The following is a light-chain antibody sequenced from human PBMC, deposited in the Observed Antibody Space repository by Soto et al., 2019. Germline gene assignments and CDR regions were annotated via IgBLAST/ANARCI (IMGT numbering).Light chain of an antibody. CDR1: SRDVGGCNY. J-gene: IGLJ1*01. Sequence: QSVLTQPASVSGSPGQKITISCTGTSRDVGGCNYVPWYQQHPGKAPKLMIYAISNRPSGVSNRFSGSKSGNTATLTISGVQDEDEADYYCCFYMVSGPYVFGTGTKITV. CDR2: AIS. V-gene: IGLV2-14*01. CDR3: CFYMVSGPYV.